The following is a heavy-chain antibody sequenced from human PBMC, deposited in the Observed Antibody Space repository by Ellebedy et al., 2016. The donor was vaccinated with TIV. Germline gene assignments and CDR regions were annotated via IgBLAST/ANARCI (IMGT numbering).Heavy chain of an antibody. V-gene: IGHV4-59*01. CDR2: IHDSGST. CDR1: GDSISSSY. CDR3: VRGSGWLPLD. J-gene: IGHJ4*02. Sequence: SETLSLXXSVSGDSISSSYWSWIRQPPGKRLEWIALIHDSGSTNSNPSLKSRVSISIDTSKTQISLRLSSVTTADTAVYDCVRGSGWLPLDWGQGIPVTVSS. D-gene: IGHD5-24*01.